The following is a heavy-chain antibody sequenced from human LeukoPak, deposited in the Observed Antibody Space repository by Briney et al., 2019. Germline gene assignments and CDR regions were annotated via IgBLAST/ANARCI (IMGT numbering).Heavy chain of an antibody. CDR3: ARAFSSSWNDPRDC. CDR1: GYTFTGYY. V-gene: IGHV1-2*02. CDR2: INPNSGGT. D-gene: IGHD6-13*01. J-gene: IGHJ4*02. Sequence: ASVKVSCTASGYTFTGYYIHWVRQAPGQGLEWMGWINPNSGGTNYAQTFQGRVTMTRDTSISTAYMDLSRLRSDDTAVYYCARAFSSSWNDPRDCWGQGALVIV.